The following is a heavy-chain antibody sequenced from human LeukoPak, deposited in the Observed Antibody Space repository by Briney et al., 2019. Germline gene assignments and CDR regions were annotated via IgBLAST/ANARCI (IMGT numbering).Heavy chain of an antibody. Sequence: PGGSLRLSCAVSGFTFSSFAMTWVRQAPGKGLEWVSSISSRHLTTYYTDSVKGRFTISRDSSKNTLYLQMNSLRAEDTAVYYCTKDPNGDYVGAFDPWGQGTLVTVSS. CDR3: TKDPNGDYVGAFDP. CDR1: GFTFSSFA. D-gene: IGHD4-17*01. V-gene: IGHV3-23*01. J-gene: IGHJ5*02. CDR2: ISSRHLTT.